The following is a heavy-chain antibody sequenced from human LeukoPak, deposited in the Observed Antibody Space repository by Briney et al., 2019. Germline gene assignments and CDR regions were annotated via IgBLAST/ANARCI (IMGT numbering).Heavy chain of an antibody. V-gene: IGHV3-15*07. CDR3: AREIVGAIKSYFDY. J-gene: IGHJ4*02. D-gene: IGHD1-26*01. CDR1: GFTFSNAW. Sequence: GGSLRLSCAASGFTFSNAWMNWVRQAPGKGLEWVGRIKSKTDGGTTDYAAPVKGRFTISRDNAENSLYLQMNSLRAEDTAVYYCAREIVGAIKSYFDYWGQGTLVTASS. CDR2: IKSKTDGGTT.